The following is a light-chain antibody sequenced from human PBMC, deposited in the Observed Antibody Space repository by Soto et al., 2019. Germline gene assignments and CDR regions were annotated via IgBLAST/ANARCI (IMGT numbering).Light chain of an antibody. CDR2: GAS. Sequence: EIVMTQSPATLSLSPGERATLSCRASQSVTSNYLSWYQQKPGQAPRLLIYGASTRATDIPARFSGSGSGTDFTLTISSLQPDDFATYYCQQYNSYSPLTFGGGTKVDIK. J-gene: IGKJ4*01. CDR3: QQYNSYSPLT. CDR1: QSVTSNY. V-gene: IGKV3D-7*01.